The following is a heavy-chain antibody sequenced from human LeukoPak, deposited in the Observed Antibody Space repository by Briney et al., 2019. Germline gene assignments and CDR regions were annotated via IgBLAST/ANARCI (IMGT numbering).Heavy chain of an antibody. D-gene: IGHD1-26*01. V-gene: IGHV4-39*07. CDR2: IYYSGST. CDR1: GGSISSSSYY. CDR3: ARGGVKWSPWFDP. Sequence: PSETLSLTCTVSGGSISSSSYYWGWIRQPPGKGLEWIGSIYYSGSTYYNPSLKSRVTISVDRSKNQFSLKLSSVTAADTAVYYCARGGVKWSPWFDPWGQGTLVTVSS. J-gene: IGHJ5*02.